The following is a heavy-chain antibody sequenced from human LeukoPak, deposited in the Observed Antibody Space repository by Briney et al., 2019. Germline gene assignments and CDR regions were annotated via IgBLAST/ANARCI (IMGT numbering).Heavy chain of an antibody. CDR1: GFTFSDYY. CDR3: ARDSGYSGYEPFDY. V-gene: IGHV3-11*04. CDR2: ISSSGSTI. Sequence: GGSLRLSCAASGFTFSDYYMSWIRQAPGKGLEWVSYISSSGSTIYYADSVKGRFTISRDNSKNTLYLQMNSLRAEDTAVYYCARDSGYSGYEPFDYWGQGTLVTVSP. J-gene: IGHJ4*02. D-gene: IGHD5-12*01.